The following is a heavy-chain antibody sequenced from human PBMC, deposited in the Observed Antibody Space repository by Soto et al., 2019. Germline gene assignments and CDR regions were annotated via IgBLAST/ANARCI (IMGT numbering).Heavy chain of an antibody. V-gene: IGHV4-34*01. D-gene: IGHD6-13*01. Sequence: QVQLQQWGAGLLKPSETLSLTCAVYGGSFSGYYWSWIRQPPGKGLEWIGEINHSGSTNYNPSLKSRVTISVDTSKNQFSLKLSSVTAADTAVYYCARVVAAAGHLGYWGQGTLVTVSS. J-gene: IGHJ4*02. CDR2: INHSGST. CDR1: GGSFSGYY. CDR3: ARVVAAAGHLGY.